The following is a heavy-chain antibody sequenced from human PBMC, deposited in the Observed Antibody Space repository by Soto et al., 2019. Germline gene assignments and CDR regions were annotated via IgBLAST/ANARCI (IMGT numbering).Heavy chain of an antibody. D-gene: IGHD3-3*01. V-gene: IGHV2-5*02. Sequence: QITLNESGPTQVKPRQTLTLTCTFSGFSLTTSGVGVGWIRQSPGKAPEWLALLYWDDDKRYSPSLKSRLTITKDTSKSQVVLTMADLDPADTATYYCAPRVLRTVFGLVTTTAIYFDFWGQGTPVAVSS. CDR1: GFSLTTSGVG. CDR2: LYWDDDK. CDR3: APRVLRTVFGLVTTTAIYFDF. J-gene: IGHJ4*02.